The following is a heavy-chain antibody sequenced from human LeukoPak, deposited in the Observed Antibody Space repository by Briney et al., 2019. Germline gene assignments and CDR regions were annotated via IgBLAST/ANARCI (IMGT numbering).Heavy chain of an antibody. CDR2: IIPIFGTA. V-gene: IGHV1-69*01. D-gene: IGHD2-2*01. Sequence: SVKVSCKASGGTFSSYAISWVRQAPGQGLEWMGGIIPIFGTANYAQKFQGRVTITADESTSTAYMELSSLRSEDTAVYYCARAPPPYCSSTSCYDGAYYYYYMDVWGKGTTVTVSS. J-gene: IGHJ6*03. CDR3: ARAPPPYCSSTSCYDGAYYYYYMDV. CDR1: GGTFSSYA.